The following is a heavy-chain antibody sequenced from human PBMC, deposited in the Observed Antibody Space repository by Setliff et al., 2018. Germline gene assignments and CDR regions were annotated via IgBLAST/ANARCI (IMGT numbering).Heavy chain of an antibody. D-gene: IGHD3-22*01. J-gene: IGHJ1*01. CDR1: GDSISSTSYQ. V-gene: IGHV4-39*01. CDR3: ARQDRFYDRSVFVEYFQH. CDR2: IYYTGTA. Sequence: SETLSLTCTVSGDSISSTSYQWGWVRQPPGKGLEWIGSIYYTGTAYYNPSLKSRVTISVDTSKNQFSLKLSSVTAADTAVYYCARQDRFYDRSVFVEYFQHWGQGALVTVSS.